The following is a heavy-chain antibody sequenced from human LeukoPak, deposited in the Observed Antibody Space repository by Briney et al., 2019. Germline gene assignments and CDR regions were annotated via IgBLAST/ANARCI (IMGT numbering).Heavy chain of an antibody. CDR1: GFTFSSYG. CDR3: ARERGYYDSSGYYRRIFDY. Sequence: GGTLRLSCAASGFTFSSYGMSWVRQAPGKGLEWVSAISGSGGSTYYADSVKGRFTISRDNSKNTLYLQMNSLRAEDTAVYYCARERGYYDSSGYYRRIFDYWGQGTLVTASS. J-gene: IGHJ4*02. D-gene: IGHD3-22*01. V-gene: IGHV3-23*01. CDR2: ISGSGGST.